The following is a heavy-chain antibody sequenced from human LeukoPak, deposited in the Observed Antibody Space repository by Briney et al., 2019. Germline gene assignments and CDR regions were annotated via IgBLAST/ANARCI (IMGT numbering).Heavy chain of an antibody. Sequence: GGSLRLSCAASGFTFSSHAMSWVRQAPGKGLAWVSAISGSGGSTYYADSVKGRFTISRDNSKNTLYLQMNSLRAEDTAVYYCAKDRVWGDFWSGYYTSYYYYYYMDVWGKGTTVTVSS. J-gene: IGHJ6*03. CDR2: ISGSGGST. CDR3: AKDRVWGDFWSGYYTSYYYYYYMDV. D-gene: IGHD3-3*01. CDR1: GFTFSSHA. V-gene: IGHV3-23*01.